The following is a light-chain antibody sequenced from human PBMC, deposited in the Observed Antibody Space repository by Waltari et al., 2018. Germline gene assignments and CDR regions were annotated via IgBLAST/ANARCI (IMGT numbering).Light chain of an antibody. CDR3: QSYDSISQDVI. Sequence: FMLTQSRSVSESPGKTITISCTRSSCSITSNYMQWNQQRPGSAPTPVIYEDDQRPSGVPDRFSGSLDFSSNSASLTISGLQTEDEADYFCQSYDSISQDVIFGGGTRLTVL. CDR1: SCSITSNY. V-gene: IGLV6-57*03. J-gene: IGLJ2*01. CDR2: EDD.